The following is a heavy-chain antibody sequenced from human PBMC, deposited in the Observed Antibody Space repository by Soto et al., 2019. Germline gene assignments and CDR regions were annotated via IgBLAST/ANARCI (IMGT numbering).Heavy chain of an antibody. CDR3: ARDVRPDCISTSCYAGPYYYYGMDV. J-gene: IGHJ6*02. V-gene: IGHV4-31*03. D-gene: IGHD2-2*01. CDR2: IYYSGST. Sequence: QVQLQESGPGLVKPSQTLSLTCTVSGGSISSGGYYWSWIRQHPGKGLEWIGYIYYSGSTYYNPSLKSRVTISVDTSKTQFSLKLSSVTAADTAVYYCARDVRPDCISTSCYAGPYYYYGMDVWGQGTTVTVSS. CDR1: GGSISSGGYY.